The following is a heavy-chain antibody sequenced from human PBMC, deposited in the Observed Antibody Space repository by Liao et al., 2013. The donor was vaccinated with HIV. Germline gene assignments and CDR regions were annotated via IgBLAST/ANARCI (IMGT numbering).Heavy chain of an antibody. D-gene: IGHD4-17*01. CDR1: GDSNITSGYD. CDR3: ARIGNDYGDYGGYYLDH. CDR2: IYYSGST. J-gene: IGHJ4*01. Sequence: QLQLQESGPGLAKPSETLSLTCTVSGDSNITSGYDWGWIRQPPGKGLEWLGNIYYSGSTDYNPSLKSRVAMSMDTSKNQFSLRLSSVTAADTAIYYCARIGNDYGDYGGYYLDHWGRREPVGHRLL. V-gene: IGHV4-39*07.